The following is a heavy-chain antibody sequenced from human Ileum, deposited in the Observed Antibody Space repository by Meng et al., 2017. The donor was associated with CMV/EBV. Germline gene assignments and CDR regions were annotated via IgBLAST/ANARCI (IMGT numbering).Heavy chain of an antibody. CDR1: CGSVSIGSYY. D-gene: IGHD2-15*01. CDR3: ARESMVPVSRYYFYVMDV. J-gene: IGHJ6*02. CDR2: ISYSGSP. V-gene: IGHV4-61*01. Sequence: GSLRLSCTVSCGSVSIGSYYWSWVRQPPGKGLEWIGYISYSGSPNYNPSLKSRVTVTVDTSKKKFSLSLSSVTAADTAVYYCARESMVPVSRYYFYVMDVWGQGTTVTVSS.